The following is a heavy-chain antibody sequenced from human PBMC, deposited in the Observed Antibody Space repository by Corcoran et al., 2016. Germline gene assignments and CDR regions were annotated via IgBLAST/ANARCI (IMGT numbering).Heavy chain of an antibody. V-gene: IGHV4-34*01. Sequence: QVQLQQWGAGLLKPSETLSLTCAVYGGSFSGYYWSWIRQPPGKGLEWIGEINHSGSTNYNPSLKSRVTISVDTSKNQFSLKLSSVTAADTAVYYCSRGPHVVVPAADDYWGQGTLVTVSS. D-gene: IGHD2-2*01. J-gene: IGHJ4*02. CDR1: GGSFSGYY. CDR2: INHSGST. CDR3: SRGPHVVVPAADDY.